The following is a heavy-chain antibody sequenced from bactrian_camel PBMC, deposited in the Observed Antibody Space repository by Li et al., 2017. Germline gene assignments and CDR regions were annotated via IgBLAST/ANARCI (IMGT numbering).Heavy chain of an antibody. Sequence: HVQLVESGGGSVQAGESLRLSCAASGFTYSLYCMAWFRQAPGKEREGVAAIDSDGSAGYADSVKGRFTTSKDNAKNTLYLQMNSLKPEDTAIYYCAAAKGLPDLLRGGYLSARSYNYWGQGTQVTVS. V-gene: IGHV3S26*01. J-gene: IGHJ4*01. D-gene: IGHD3*01. CDR2: IDSDGSA. CDR3: AAAKGLPDLLRGGYLSARSYNY. CDR1: GFTYSLYC.